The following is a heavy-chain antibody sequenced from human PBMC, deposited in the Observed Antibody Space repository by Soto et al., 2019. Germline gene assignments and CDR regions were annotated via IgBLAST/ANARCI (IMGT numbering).Heavy chain of an antibody. V-gene: IGHV2-5*02. Sequence: VSGPTLVNPTQTLTLTCTFSGFSLSTSGVGVGWIRQPPGKALEWLALIYWDDDKRYSPSLKSRLTITKDTSKNQVVLTMTNMDPVDTATYYCAHSTAFYDILTGYYERSFDYWGPGTLVTVSS. CDR3: AHSTAFYDILTGYYERSFDY. CDR2: IYWDDDK. CDR1: GFSLSTSGVG. D-gene: IGHD3-9*01. J-gene: IGHJ4*02.